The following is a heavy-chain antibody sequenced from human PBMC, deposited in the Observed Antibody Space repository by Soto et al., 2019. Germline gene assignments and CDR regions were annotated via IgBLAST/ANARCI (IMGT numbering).Heavy chain of an antibody. V-gene: IGHV3-11*01. D-gene: IGHD5-12*01. J-gene: IGHJ4*02. CDR2: SSTSGSTV. Sequence: GGSLSLSCAASGFTFSDYYMSWIRQAPRKGLEWVSYSSTSGSTVYYADSVKGRFTISRDNAKNSLYLQMNSLRAEDTAVYYCAREPKDGYNLMGRRFDYWGQGTLVTVSS. CDR1: GFTFSDYY. CDR3: AREPKDGYNLMGRRFDY.